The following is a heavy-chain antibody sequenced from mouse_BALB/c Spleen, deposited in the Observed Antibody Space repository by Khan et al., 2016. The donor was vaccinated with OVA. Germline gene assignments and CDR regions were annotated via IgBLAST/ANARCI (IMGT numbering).Heavy chain of an antibody. CDR3: ARPPFFSYVMGD. CDR2: INTYTGEP. Sequence: IQLVQSGPELKKPGETVKISCKASGYTFTNYGMNWVKQAPGKGLKWMGWINTYTGEPTYADDFKGRFAFSLETSASTAYLQINNLKNEDTATYFCARPPFFSYVMGDWGQGTSVTVSS. V-gene: IGHV9-3-1*01. J-gene: IGHJ4*01. CDR1: GYTFTNYG.